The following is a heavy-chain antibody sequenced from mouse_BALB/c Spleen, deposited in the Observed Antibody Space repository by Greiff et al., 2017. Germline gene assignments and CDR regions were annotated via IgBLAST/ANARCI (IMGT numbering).Heavy chain of an antibody. V-gene: IGHV1-77*01. CDR1: GYTFTDYV. J-gene: IGHJ2*01. CDR3: GRWGGPFDY. Sequence: QVQLQQSGPELVKPGASVKMSCTASGYTFTDYVISWGKQRTGQGLEWIGEIYHGSGSTYYNEKFKGMATLTADKSSNTAYMQLSSLTSEASAVYCCGRWGGPFDYWGQGTTLTVSS. CDR2: IYHGSGST.